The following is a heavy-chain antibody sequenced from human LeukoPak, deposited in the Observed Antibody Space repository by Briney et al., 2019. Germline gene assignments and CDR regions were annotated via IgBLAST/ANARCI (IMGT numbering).Heavy chain of an antibody. D-gene: IGHD5-18*01. CDR2: ITPIFGTA. J-gene: IGHJ4*02. CDR3: ARDVGGGYNY. Sequence: SVKVSCKASGGTFSSYAISWVRQAPGQGLEWTGGITPIFGTANYAQKFQGRVTITADKSTSTAYMELSSLRSEDTAVYYCARDVGGGYNYWGQGTLVTVSS. CDR1: GGTFSSYA. V-gene: IGHV1-69*06.